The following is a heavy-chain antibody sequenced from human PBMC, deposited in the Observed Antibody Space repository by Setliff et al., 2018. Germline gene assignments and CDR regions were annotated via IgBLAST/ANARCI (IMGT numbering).Heavy chain of an antibody. CDR1: GFTVSAND. CDR3: ARHLLVQGTYHFDY. Sequence: GSLRLSCAASGFTVSANDMSWVRQAPGKGLEWIGSMYYSGSTYYNPSLKGQVTLSVDTTKNQFSLKLTSMTAADTAVYFCARHLLVQGTYHFDYWGQGSPVTVSS. D-gene: IGHD3-10*01. CDR2: MYYSGST. J-gene: IGHJ4*02. V-gene: IGHV4-38-2*01.